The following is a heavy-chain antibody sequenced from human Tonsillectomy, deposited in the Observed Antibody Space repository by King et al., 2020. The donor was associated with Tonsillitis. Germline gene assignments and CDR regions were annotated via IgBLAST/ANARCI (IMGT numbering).Heavy chain of an antibody. Sequence: VQLVESGGGLVQPGGSLRLSCAASGFTFSSYSMNWVRQAPGKGLEWVSYISSSSSTIYYADSVKGRFTISRDNAKNSLYLQMNSLRDEDTAVYYCARGAYYYDSSGYAFDYWGQGTLVTVSS. CDR2: ISSSSSTI. J-gene: IGHJ4*02. CDR3: ARGAYYYDSSGYAFDY. D-gene: IGHD3-22*01. V-gene: IGHV3-48*02. CDR1: GFTFSSYS.